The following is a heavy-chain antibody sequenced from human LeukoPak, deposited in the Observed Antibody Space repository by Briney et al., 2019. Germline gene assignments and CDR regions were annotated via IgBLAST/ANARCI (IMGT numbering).Heavy chain of an antibody. D-gene: IGHD6-19*01. CDR1: GFTFDDYA. CDR3: AKDIEVRSGWPKVFQH. J-gene: IGHJ1*01. V-gene: IGHV3-43*02. Sequence: GSLRLSCAASGFTFDDYAMHWVRQAPGKGLEWVSLISGDGGNTYYTDSVKGRFTISRDNSKNSLYLQMNSLRTEDTALYYCAKDIEVRSGWPKVFQHWGQGTLVTVSS. CDR2: ISGDGGNT.